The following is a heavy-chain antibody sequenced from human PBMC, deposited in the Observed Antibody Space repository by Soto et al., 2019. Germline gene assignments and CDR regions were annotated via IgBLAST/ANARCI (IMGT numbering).Heavy chain of an antibody. D-gene: IGHD6-19*01. V-gene: IGHV3-23*01. CDR2: ISGIGTGT. CDR1: GFTVRNWS. Sequence: GGSPRLSCAASGFTVRNWSMSWVRQAPGKGLEWVSGISGIGTGTYYADSVKGRFTISRDNSKNTLYLQMNSLRAEDTAVYYCAKSVIAVAGLARGQFDYWGQGTLVTVS. J-gene: IGHJ4*02. CDR3: AKSVIAVAGLARGQFDY.